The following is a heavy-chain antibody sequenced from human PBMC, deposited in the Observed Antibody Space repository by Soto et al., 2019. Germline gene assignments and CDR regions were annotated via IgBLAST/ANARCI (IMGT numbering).Heavy chain of an antibody. CDR3: ARLDLAYYGLDV. CDR2: IFYAGDT. Sequence: QLQLQESGPGLVKPSATLSLTCSVSGASISSKSYYWAWIRQPPGKGLEWIGNIFYAGDTYYTPSLERRLTISVDLSQNQFSLRLSSVTAADTALYYCARLDLAYYGLDVWGQGATVLVSS. V-gene: IGHV4-39*01. D-gene: IGHD3-9*01. J-gene: IGHJ6*02. CDR1: GASISSKSYY.